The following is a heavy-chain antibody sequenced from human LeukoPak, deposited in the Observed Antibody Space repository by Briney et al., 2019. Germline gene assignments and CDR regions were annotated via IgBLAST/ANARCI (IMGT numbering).Heavy chain of an antibody. CDR3: ARDSVLGSSWYISRYYYYYGMDV. J-gene: IGHJ6*02. V-gene: IGHV3-21*01. CDR1: GFTFSSYS. CDR2: ISSSSSYI. Sequence: GGSLRLSCAASGFTFSSYSMNWVRQAPGKGLEWVSSISSSSSYIYYADSVKGRFTISRDNAKNSLYLQMNSLRAEDTAVYYCARDSVLGSSWYISRYYYYYGMDVWGQGTTVTVSS. D-gene: IGHD6-13*01.